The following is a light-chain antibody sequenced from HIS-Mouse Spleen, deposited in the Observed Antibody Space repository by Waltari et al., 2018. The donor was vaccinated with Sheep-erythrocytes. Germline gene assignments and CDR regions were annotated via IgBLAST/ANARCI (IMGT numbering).Light chain of an antibody. CDR1: QSISSY. Sequence: DIQMTQSPSSLSASVGDRVTITCRASQSISSYLNWYQQKPGKAPKLLIYAASSLQSGVPSRFSDSGSGTDFTLTISSLQPEDFATYYCQQANSFPYTFGQGTKLEIK. CDR2: AAS. CDR3: QQANSFPYT. J-gene: IGKJ2*01. V-gene: IGKV1-39*01.